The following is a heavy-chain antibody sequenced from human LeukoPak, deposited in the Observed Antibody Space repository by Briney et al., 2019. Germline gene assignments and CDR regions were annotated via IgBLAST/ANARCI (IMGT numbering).Heavy chain of an antibody. Sequence: SETLSLTCTVSGGSISSYYWSWFRQPPGRGLEWIGYIYYSGTTNYNPSLKSRVTISVATSKNQFSLNLSSVTAADTAVYYCARGGGGEYSSGWYDYWGQGTLVTVSS. V-gene: IGHV4-59*01. D-gene: IGHD6-19*01. CDR1: GGSISSYY. CDR2: IYYSGTT. J-gene: IGHJ4*02. CDR3: ARGGGGEYSSGWYDY.